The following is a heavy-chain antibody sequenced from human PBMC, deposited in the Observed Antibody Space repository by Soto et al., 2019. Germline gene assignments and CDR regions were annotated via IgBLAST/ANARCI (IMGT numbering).Heavy chain of an antibody. CDR2: ISYDGRNT. V-gene: IGHV3-30*03. J-gene: IGHJ4*02. CDR3: ARDITYGDSYFDY. D-gene: IGHD4-17*01. CDR1: GFTFSSYG. Sequence: GSLQRACSASGFTFSSYGMHWVRQAPGRGLEWVAFISYDGRNTYYADSVKGRFTISRDNSKSRLYLQMNSLRTEDKAVYYCARDITYGDSYFDYWGQGTLVTVYS.